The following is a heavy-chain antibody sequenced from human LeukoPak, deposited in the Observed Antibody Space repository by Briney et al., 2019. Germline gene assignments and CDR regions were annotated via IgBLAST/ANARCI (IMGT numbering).Heavy chain of an antibody. CDR3: ASEDDYGDPRGY. J-gene: IGHJ4*02. D-gene: IGHD4-17*01. Sequence: GGSLRLSCAASGFTFSDYYMSWIRQAPGKGLEWVSSISSSSSYIYYADSVKGRFTISRDNAKNSLYLQMNSLRAEDTAVYYCASEDDYGDPRGYWGQGTLVTVSS. CDR1: GFTFSDYY. V-gene: IGHV3-11*06. CDR2: ISSSSSYI.